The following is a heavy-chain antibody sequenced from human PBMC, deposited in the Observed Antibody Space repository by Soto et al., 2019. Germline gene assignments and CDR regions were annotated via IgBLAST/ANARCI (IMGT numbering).Heavy chain of an antibody. V-gene: IGHV3-74*01. J-gene: IGHJ4*02. CDR2: INSDGSNT. CDR1: GFTLRGYW. CDR3: ARASCGGDCYSGIDY. D-gene: IGHD2-21*02. Sequence: GGSLRLSCAASGFTLRGYWMHWVRQAPGKGLVWVSRINSDGSNTGYADSVKGRFTVSRDNAKNTLNLQMSSLRAENTAIYFCARASCGGDCYSGIDYWGQGTLVTVSS.